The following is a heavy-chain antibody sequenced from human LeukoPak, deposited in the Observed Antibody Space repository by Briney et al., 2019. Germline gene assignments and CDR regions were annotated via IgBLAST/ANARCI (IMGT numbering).Heavy chain of an antibody. J-gene: IGHJ4*02. Sequence: RPGGSLRLSCAASGFTFSSYAMSWVRQAPGKGLEWVSAISGSGGSTYYADSVKGRFTISRDNSKNTLYLQMNSLRAEDTAVYYCAKDLFQSQDYGPPFDYWGQGTLVTVSS. D-gene: IGHD4-17*01. V-gene: IGHV3-23*01. CDR1: GFTFSSYA. CDR3: AKDLFQSQDYGPPFDY. CDR2: ISGSGGST.